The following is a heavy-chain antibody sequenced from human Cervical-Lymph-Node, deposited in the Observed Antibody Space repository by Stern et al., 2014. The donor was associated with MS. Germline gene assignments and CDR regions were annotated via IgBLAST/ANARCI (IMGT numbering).Heavy chain of an antibody. V-gene: IGHV3-73*01. Sequence: EVHLVESGGGLVQPGGSLKLSCAASGFNISGSAMHWVRQAPGQGLEWVGRIRSKANSYATAYAAAVKGRFTISRDDSKNMANLQMNSLKTEDTAMYYCTRSMIVVAFDYWGQGTLVTVSS. J-gene: IGHJ4*02. CDR3: TRSMIVVAFDY. D-gene: IGHD3-22*01. CDR1: GFNISGSA. CDR2: IRSKANSYAT.